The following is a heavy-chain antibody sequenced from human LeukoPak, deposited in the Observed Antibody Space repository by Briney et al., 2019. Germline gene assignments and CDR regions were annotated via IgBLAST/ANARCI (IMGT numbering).Heavy chain of an antibody. CDR2: IYYSGST. J-gene: IGHJ6*02. CDR1: GGSISSSSYY. Sequence: ASETLSLTCTVSGGSISSSSYYWGWIRQPPGKGLEWIGSIYYSGSTYYNPSLKSRVTISVDTSKNQFSLKLSSVTAADTAVYYCARRGCSSTSCHPDVWGQGTTVTVSS. D-gene: IGHD2-2*01. V-gene: IGHV4-39*01. CDR3: ARRGCSSTSCHPDV.